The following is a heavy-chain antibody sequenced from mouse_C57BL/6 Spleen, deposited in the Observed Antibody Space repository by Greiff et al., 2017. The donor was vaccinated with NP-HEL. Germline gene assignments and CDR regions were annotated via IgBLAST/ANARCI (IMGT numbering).Heavy chain of an antibody. J-gene: IGHJ3*01. CDR3: ARWAGGGAY. V-gene: IGHV1-42*01. CDR2: INPSTGGT. D-gene: IGHD3-3*01. Sequence: VQLQQSGPELVKPGASVKISCKASGYSFTGYYMNWVKQSPEKSLEWIGEINPSTGGTTYNQKFKAKATLTVDKSSSTAYMQLKSVTSEDSAVYYCARWAGGGAYWGQGTPVTVSA. CDR1: GYSFTGYY.